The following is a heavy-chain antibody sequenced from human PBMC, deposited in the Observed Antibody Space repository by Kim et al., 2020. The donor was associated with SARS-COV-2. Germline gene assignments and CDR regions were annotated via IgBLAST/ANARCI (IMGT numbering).Heavy chain of an antibody. CDR3: AKDGAPLDGVVNFMDAFDI. D-gene: IGHD3-3*01. V-gene: IGHV3-30*18. CDR1: GFTFSSYG. J-gene: IGHJ3*02. Sequence: GGSLRLSCAASGFTFSSYGMHWVRQAPGKGLEWVAVISYDGSNKYYADSVKGRFTISRDNSKNTLYLQMNSLRAEDTAVYYCAKDGAPLDGVVNFMDAFDIWGQGTMVTISS. CDR2: ISYDGSNK.